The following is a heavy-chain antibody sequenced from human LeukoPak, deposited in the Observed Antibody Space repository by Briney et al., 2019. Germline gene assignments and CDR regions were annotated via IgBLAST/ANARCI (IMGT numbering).Heavy chain of an antibody. CDR3: VKGWDSSGYYAFDI. CDR1: GYTFTGSH. CDR2: INPNSGGT. J-gene: IGHJ3*02. D-gene: IGHD3-22*01. V-gene: IGHV1-2*02. Sequence: GASVKVSCKASGYTFTGSHIHWVRQAPGQGPEWMAWINPNSGGTKHAQKVQGRVTMTRDTSISTAYMEMSRLTSDDAAVYYCVKGWDSSGYYAFDIWGQGTMVTVSS.